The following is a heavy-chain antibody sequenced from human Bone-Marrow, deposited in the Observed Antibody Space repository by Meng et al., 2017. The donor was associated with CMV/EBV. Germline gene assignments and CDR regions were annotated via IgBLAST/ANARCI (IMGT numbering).Heavy chain of an antibody. Sequence: GESLKISCAASRFTFSSYAMHWVRQAPGKGLEWVAVISYDGSDKYYADSVKGRFTISRDNSKNSLYLQMNSLRAEDTAVYYCARDSHRLYDFWSGYEYYYYYYGMDVWGQGTTVTVSS. J-gene: IGHJ6*01. CDR2: ISYDGSDK. D-gene: IGHD3-3*01. CDR3: ARDSHRLYDFWSGYEYYYYYYGMDV. CDR1: RFTFSSYA. V-gene: IGHV3-30-3*01.